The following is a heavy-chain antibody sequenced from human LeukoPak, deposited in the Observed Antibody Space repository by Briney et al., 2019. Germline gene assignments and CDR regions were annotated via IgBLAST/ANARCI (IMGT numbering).Heavy chain of an antibody. CDR3: ARGNPYDFWSGYYQGFDP. V-gene: IGHV4-61*02. Sequence: PSETLSLTCTVSGGSISSGSYYWSWIRQPAGKGLEWIGRIYTSGSTNYNPSLKSRVTISVYTSKNQFSLKLSSVTAADTAVYYCARGNPYDFWSGYYQGFDPWGQGTLVTVSS. CDR1: GGSISSGSYY. D-gene: IGHD3-3*01. CDR2: IYTSGST. J-gene: IGHJ5*02.